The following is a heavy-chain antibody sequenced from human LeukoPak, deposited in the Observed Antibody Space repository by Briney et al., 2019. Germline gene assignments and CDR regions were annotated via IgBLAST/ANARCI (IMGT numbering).Heavy chain of an antibody. V-gene: IGHV4-39*01. Sequence: SETLSLTCTVSGGSISSSSYYGGWLRPPPGTGLEWIGSISYSGTTYYNPSLKSRVTISVDTSKNQFFLKLTSVTAADTAVYYCLPYYYASTWVFDPWGQGTLVTVSS. CDR3: LPYYYASTWVFDP. CDR1: GGSISSSSYY. D-gene: IGHD3-22*01. J-gene: IGHJ5*02. CDR2: ISYSGTT.